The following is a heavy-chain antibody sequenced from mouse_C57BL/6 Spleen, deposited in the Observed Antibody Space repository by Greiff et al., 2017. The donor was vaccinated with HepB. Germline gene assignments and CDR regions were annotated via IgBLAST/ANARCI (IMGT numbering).Heavy chain of an antibody. CDR1: GYTFTSYW. V-gene: IGHV1-55*01. J-gene: IGHJ1*03. CDR3: ARSYYSTYWYFDV. CDR2: IYPGSGST. D-gene: IGHD2-5*01. Sequence: VQLQQSGAELVKPGASVKMSCKASGYTFTSYWITWVKQRPGQGLEWIGDIYPGSGSTNYNEKFKSKATLTVDTSSSTAYMQLSSLTSEDSAVYYCARSYYSTYWYFDVWGTGTTVTVSS.